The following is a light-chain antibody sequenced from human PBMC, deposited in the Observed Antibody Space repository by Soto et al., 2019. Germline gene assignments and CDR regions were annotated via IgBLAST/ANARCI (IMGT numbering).Light chain of an antibody. V-gene: IGKV3-20*01. J-gene: IGKJ2*03. CDR1: QSVSRSY. Sequence: EIVLTQSPGTLSVSPGERATLSCRASQSVSRSYLAWYQQKPGQAPRLLIHGASNRATGIPDRFSGSGSGTDFTLIISRLEPEDFAVYYFQQYGSSRMYSFGQWTKLEIK. CDR3: QQYGSSRMYS. CDR2: GAS.